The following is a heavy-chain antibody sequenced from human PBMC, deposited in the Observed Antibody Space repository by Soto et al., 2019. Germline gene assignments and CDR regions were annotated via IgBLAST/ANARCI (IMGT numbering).Heavy chain of an antibody. CDR3: ARVQRLAAGIDS. J-gene: IGHJ4*02. CDR2: IFYRGET. V-gene: IGHV4-31*03. Sequence: QVQLRESGPGLVKPSQTLFLTCSVSGGPINSGGYYWSWIRQHPGKGLEWIGYIFYRGETYYNPSLKSRLNISIDMSKSQFSLNLSSLTAADTAVYYCARVQRLAAGIDSWGQGTLVTVSS. D-gene: IGHD6-13*01. CDR1: GGPINSGGYY.